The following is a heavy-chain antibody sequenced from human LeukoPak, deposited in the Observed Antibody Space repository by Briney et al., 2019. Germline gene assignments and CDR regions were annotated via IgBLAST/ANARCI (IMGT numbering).Heavy chain of an antibody. D-gene: IGHD2-2*01. CDR3: AKTYQLPSLIDAFDI. CDR2: IRYDGNNQ. Sequence: PGGSLRLSCAASGFTFSNYATHWVCQAPGKGLEWVAFIRYDGNNQYYADSVNGRFTISRDNSKNTLYLQMNSLRAEDAAVYYCAKTYQLPSLIDAFDIWGQGTMVTVSS. V-gene: IGHV3-30*02. CDR1: GFTFSNYA. J-gene: IGHJ3*02.